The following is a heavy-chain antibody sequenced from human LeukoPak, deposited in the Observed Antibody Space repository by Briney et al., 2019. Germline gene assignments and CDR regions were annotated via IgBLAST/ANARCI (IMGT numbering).Heavy chain of an antibody. CDR3: ARDRSSVRGWDL. J-gene: IGHJ5*02. Sequence: PSETLSLTCTVSGYSISSGYYWGWIRQPPGKGLEWIGSIYYSGSTYYNPSLKSRVTISVDTSKNQFSLKLSSVTAADTAVYYCARDRSSVRGWDLWGQGTLVTVSS. CDR1: GYSISSGYY. CDR2: IYYSGST. D-gene: IGHD3-10*01. V-gene: IGHV4-38-2*02.